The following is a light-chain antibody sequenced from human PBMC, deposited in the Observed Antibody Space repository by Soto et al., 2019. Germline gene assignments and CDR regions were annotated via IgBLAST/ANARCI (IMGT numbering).Light chain of an antibody. J-gene: IGKJ3*01. Sequence: EIVLTQSPATLSLSPGERATLSCRASQSVSSSLAWYQQKPGQAPRLLIYDASNRATGIPARFSGSGSGTDFTLTISSIEHEDFAVYYCQQRSNWPPIFTLGPGTKVDIK. V-gene: IGKV3-11*01. CDR1: QSVSSS. CDR2: DAS. CDR3: QQRSNWPPIFT.